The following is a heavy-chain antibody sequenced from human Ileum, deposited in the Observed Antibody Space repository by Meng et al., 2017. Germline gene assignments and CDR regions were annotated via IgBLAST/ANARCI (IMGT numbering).Heavy chain of an antibody. V-gene: IGHV4-59*08. CDR2: TYYSGTT. CDR3: ARGKAIPDF. CDR1: GCSISGSY. D-gene: IGHD2-2*02. J-gene: IGHJ4*02. Sequence: QVQLQVSGPGLVKPSGTLSLTCTVSGCSISGSYWSWIRQFPGKGLEWIGYTYYSGTTNYNPSLRGRVTMSVDTSRAQFSLKLTSVTAADTAIYYCARGKAIPDFWGQGTLVTVSS.